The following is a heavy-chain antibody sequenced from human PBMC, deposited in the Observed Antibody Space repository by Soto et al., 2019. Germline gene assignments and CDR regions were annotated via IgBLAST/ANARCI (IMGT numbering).Heavy chain of an antibody. CDR3: ARLIAAAGIFTYYYHYYGMDV. CDR2: ISAYNGNT. Sequence: ASEKVSWKASGYTFTSYGISWVRQAPGQGLEWMGWISAYNGNTNYAQKLQGRVTMTTDTSTSTAYMELRSLRSDDTAVYYCARLIAAAGIFTYYYHYYGMDVWGQGTTVTVSS. CDR1: GYTFTSYG. D-gene: IGHD6-13*01. J-gene: IGHJ6*02. V-gene: IGHV1-18*04.